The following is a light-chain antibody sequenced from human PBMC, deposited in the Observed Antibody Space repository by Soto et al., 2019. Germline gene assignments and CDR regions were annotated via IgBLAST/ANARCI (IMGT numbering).Light chain of an antibody. V-gene: IGKV3-15*01. CDR2: GAS. Sequence: ETVMTQSPATLSVSPGEGATLSCRASQSVYSSLAWYQQKPGQAPRLLIYGASTRATGIPARFSGSGSGTEFTRIISSLQSEDSAVYYCQQYNSWLWTFGQGTKVEIK. CDR3: QQYNSWLWT. CDR1: QSVYSS. J-gene: IGKJ1*01.